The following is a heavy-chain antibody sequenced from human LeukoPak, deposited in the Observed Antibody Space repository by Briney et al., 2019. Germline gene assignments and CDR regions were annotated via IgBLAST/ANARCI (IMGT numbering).Heavy chain of an antibody. V-gene: IGHV1-8*01. D-gene: IGHD3-9*01. CDR1: GYTFTSSD. CDR3: ARDTILFDP. CDR2: MKPNSGNT. Sequence: ASLKVSCMASGYTFTSSDINCVREATGQGLEWMGWMKPNSGNTGYAQKFKGRVTMTRNTPISTAYMELSSLRSEDTAVYYCARDTILFDPWGQGTLVTVSS. J-gene: IGHJ5*02.